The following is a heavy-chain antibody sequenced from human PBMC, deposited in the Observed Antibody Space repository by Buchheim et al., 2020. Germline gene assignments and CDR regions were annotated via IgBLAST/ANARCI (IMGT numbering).Heavy chain of an antibody. CDR1: GFTFSDYW. CDR2: IIHDGSEK. V-gene: IGHV3-7*01. Sequence: VQVVESGGGLVQPGGSLRLSCAASGFTFSDYWMSWVRQAPGKGLEWVANIIHDGSEKYYVDSVKGRFTISRDNARNILYLQMNSLRVEDTAVYYCAVTNWFNPWGQGTL. D-gene: IGHD4-17*01. J-gene: IGHJ5*02. CDR3: AVTNWFNP.